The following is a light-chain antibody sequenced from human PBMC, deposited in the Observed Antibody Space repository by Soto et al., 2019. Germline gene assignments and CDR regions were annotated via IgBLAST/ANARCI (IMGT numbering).Light chain of an antibody. J-gene: IGKJ2*01. CDR3: QQYGSSPPYT. V-gene: IGKV3-20*01. Sequence: EIVLTQSPGTLSLSPGERATLSCRASQSVSSSYLAWYRQKPGQAPRLLIYGASSRATGIPDRFSGSGSGTDFTLTISRLEPEDVAVYYCQQYGSSPPYTFGQGTKLEIK. CDR2: GAS. CDR1: QSVSSSY.